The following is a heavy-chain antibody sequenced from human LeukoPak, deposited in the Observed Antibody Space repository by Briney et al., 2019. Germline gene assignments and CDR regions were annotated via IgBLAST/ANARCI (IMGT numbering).Heavy chain of an antibody. V-gene: IGHV4-30-4*01. CDR3: ARGEVNIVVVPAAIKYYYYYGMDV. CDR1: GGSISSGDYY. Sequence: SETLSLICTVSGGSISSGDYYWSWIRQPPGKGLVWIGYIYYSGSPYYNPSLKSRVTISVDTSKYQSSLKLSSVTAADTSVYYCARGEVNIVVVPAAIKYYYYYGMDVWGQGTTVTVSS. D-gene: IGHD2-2*01. CDR2: IYYSGSP. J-gene: IGHJ6*02.